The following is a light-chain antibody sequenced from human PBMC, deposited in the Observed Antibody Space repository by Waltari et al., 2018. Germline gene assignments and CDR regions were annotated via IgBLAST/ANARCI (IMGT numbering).Light chain of an antibody. J-gene: IGLJ1*01. V-gene: IGLV2-14*01. CDR1: SSDVGGYNY. Sequence: HSVLTQPASVSGSPGQSITISCTGTSSDVGGYNYVSWCQQYPGKAPKLIIYDVSKRPSGVSHRLSGSRCGDTASLAISGLQAEDEADYYCSSYTSSSTYVFGTGTKVTVL. CDR2: DVS. CDR3: SSYTSSSTYV.